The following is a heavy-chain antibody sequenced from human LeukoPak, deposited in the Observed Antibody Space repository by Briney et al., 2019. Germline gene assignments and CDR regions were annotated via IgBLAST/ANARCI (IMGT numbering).Heavy chain of an antibody. V-gene: IGHV4-4*07. Sequence: SETLSLTCTVSGDSISSYYWSWIRQSAGKGLEWIGRIHTSGSTDYSPSLKSRVTMSIDTSKTQFSLKVNSVTAADTGVYYCAGAPEFSSGWLLDYWGQGSLVTVSS. J-gene: IGHJ4*02. CDR3: AGAPEFSSGWLLDY. CDR2: IHTSGST. CDR1: GDSISSYY. D-gene: IGHD6-19*01.